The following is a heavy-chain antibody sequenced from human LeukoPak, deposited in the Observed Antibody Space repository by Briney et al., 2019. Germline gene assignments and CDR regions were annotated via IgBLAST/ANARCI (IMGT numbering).Heavy chain of an antibody. CDR2: IYYRGST. Sequence: PSETLSLTCNVSGGSISSGSYYWGWIRQPPGKGLDWIGSIYYRGSTYYNPSLKSRVTISVDTSTDQFSLKLRSVTAADTAVYYCARHVTLTTGAFDIWGQGTMDTVSS. V-gene: IGHV4-39*01. CDR3: ARHVTLTTGAFDI. CDR1: GGSISSGSYY. J-gene: IGHJ3*02. D-gene: IGHD4-11*01.